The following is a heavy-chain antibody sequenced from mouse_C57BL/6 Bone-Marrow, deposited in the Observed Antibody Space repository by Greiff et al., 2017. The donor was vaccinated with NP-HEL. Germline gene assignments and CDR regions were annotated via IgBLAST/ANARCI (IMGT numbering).Heavy chain of an antibody. CDR3: ARLGYYDYDGVYCDY. V-gene: IGHV1-19*01. CDR1: GYTFTDYY. J-gene: IGHJ2*01. Sequence: VQLKESGPVLVKPGASVKMSCKASGYTFTDYYMNWVKQSHGKSLEWIGVINPYNGGTSYNQKFKGKATLTVDKSSSTAYMELNSLTSEDSAVYYCARLGYYDYDGVYCDYWGQGTTLTVSS. CDR2: INPYNGGT. D-gene: IGHD2-4*01.